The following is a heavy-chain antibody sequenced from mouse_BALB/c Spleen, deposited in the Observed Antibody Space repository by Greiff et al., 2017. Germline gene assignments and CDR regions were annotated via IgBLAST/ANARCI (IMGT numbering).Heavy chain of an antibody. D-gene: IGHD1-1*01. CDR2: ISSGDST. CDR3: ARGPSYFYFDY. Sequence: EVKLVESGGGLVKPGGSLKLSCAASGFTFSSYAMSWVRQTPEKRLEWVASISSGDSTYYPDSVKGRFTISRDNARNILYLQMSSLRSEDTAMYYCARGPSYFYFDYWGQGTTLTVSS. V-gene: IGHV5-6-5*01. CDR1: GFTFSSYA. J-gene: IGHJ2*01.